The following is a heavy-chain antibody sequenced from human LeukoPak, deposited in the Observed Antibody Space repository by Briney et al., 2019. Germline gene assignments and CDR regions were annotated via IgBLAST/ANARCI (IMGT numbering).Heavy chain of an antibody. Sequence: SETLSLTCTVSGGSISSYYWSWIRQPAGKGLEWIGRIYTSGSTNYNPSLKSRVTISVDTSKNRFSLKMSSVTAADTAVYYCARVSTVTMVDDAFDIWGQGTMVTVSS. CDR1: GGSISSYY. CDR2: IYTSGST. D-gene: IGHD4-17*01. J-gene: IGHJ3*02. V-gene: IGHV4-4*07. CDR3: ARVSTVTMVDDAFDI.